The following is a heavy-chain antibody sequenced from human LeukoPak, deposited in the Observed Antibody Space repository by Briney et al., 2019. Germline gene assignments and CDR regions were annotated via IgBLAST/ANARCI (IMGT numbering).Heavy chain of an antibody. CDR3: ATWGIAGAGTFDY. V-gene: IGHV4-59*08. D-gene: IGHD6-19*01. CDR1: GGSISSSY. CDR2: IYYSGST. J-gene: IGHJ4*02. Sequence: SETLSLTCTVSGGSISSSYWSWIRQPPGKGLEWIGYIYYSGSTNYNPSFKSRVAISVDTSKNQFSLKLSSVTAADTAVYYCATWGIAGAGTFDYWGQGTLVTVST.